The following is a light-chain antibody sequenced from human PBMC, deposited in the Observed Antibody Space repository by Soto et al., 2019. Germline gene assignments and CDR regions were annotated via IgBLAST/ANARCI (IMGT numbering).Light chain of an antibody. Sequence: DIQMTQSPSSLSASVGDRVTITCRASQSISGYLNWFQQKPGKAPKVLIYGASSLQSGVPSRFSGSGSGTDFTLTISSLQTDDFATYYCQQSYSSPYAFGQGTKLEIK. CDR3: QQSYSSPYA. CDR2: GAS. V-gene: IGKV1-39*01. J-gene: IGKJ2*01. CDR1: QSISGY.